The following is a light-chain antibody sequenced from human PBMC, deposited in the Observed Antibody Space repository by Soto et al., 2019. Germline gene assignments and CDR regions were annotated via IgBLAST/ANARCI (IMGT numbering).Light chain of an antibody. Sequence: QSVLTQPASVSGSRGQSITISCTGTSNNVGSYNFVSWYRQYPGKAPELIIYEVSQRPSTFFNRFSGSKSGNTASLTISGLQSDDEADYYCCSYTSSSTLDVFGTGTKVTVL. J-gene: IGLJ1*01. CDR3: CSYTSSSTLDV. CDR2: EVS. V-gene: IGLV2-14*02. CDR1: SNNVGSYNF.